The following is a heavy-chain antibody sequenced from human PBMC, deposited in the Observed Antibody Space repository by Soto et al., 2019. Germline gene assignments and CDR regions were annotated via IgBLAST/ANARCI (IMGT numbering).Heavy chain of an antibody. CDR1: GYTFTTYG. V-gene: IGHV1-18*01. CDR3: ARDRLRGYDSSGFYS. J-gene: IGHJ4*02. CDR2: INPSDGNR. D-gene: IGHD3-22*01. Sequence: GASVKVSCKASGYTFTTYGSNWVRQAPGQGLEWMGWINPSDGNRNFAQKFEDRVTMTTATSTNTVFLELRSLKSDDTAIYYCARDRLRGYDSSGFYSWGQGTMVTVSS.